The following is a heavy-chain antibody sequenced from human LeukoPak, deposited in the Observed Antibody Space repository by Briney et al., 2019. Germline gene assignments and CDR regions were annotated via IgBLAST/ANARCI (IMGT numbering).Heavy chain of an antibody. CDR1: GFTFSSYA. CDR3: AKEPFLWFGESDTTFFDY. Sequence: GGSLRLSCAASGFTFSSYAMSWVRQAPGKGLEWVSAISSSGGSTYYADSVKGRFTISSDNSKNTLYLQMNSLRAEDTAVYYCAKEPFLWFGESDTTFFDYWGQGTLVTVSS. CDR2: ISSSGGST. J-gene: IGHJ4*02. V-gene: IGHV3-23*01. D-gene: IGHD3-10*01.